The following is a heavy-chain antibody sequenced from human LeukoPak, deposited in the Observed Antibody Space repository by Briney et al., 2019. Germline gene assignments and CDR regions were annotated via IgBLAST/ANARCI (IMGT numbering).Heavy chain of an antibody. CDR1: GFNFGNYD. V-gene: IGHV3-30*02. Sequence: PGGSLRLSCAASGFNFGNYDMHWVRQAPNKGLEWPASIRYDGWTKNHADSLRGRFTVSRDNSKNTLSLQMNSLRPEDTAVYYCVTLAGDGFDFWGQGQMVTVSS. D-gene: IGHD3-10*01. CDR2: IRYDGWTK. J-gene: IGHJ3*01. CDR3: VTLAGDGFDF.